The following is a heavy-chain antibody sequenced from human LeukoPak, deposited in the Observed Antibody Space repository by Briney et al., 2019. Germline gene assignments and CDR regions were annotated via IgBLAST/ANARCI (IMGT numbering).Heavy chain of an antibody. Sequence: SQTLSLTCTVSGGSISSGGYYWSWIRQHPGKGLEWIGYIYYSGSTYYNPSLKSRVTISVDTSKNQFSLKLSSVTAADTAVYYCARDSYGDYAFDYWGQGTRVTVSS. CDR1: GGSISSGGYY. V-gene: IGHV4-31*03. CDR3: ARDSYGDYAFDY. J-gene: IGHJ4*02. D-gene: IGHD4-17*01. CDR2: IYYSGST.